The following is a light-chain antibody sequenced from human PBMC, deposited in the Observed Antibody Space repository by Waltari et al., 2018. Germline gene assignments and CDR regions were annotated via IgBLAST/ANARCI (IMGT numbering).Light chain of an antibody. CDR1: SSDVWSYNL. CDR2: EGS. J-gene: IGLJ1*01. CDR3: CSYAGSSTYV. V-gene: IGLV2-23*01. Sequence: QSALTQPASVSGSPGQSITISCTGTSSDVWSYNLVSWYQQHPGKAPKLMIYEGSKRPSGVSNRFSGSKSGTTASLTISGLQAEDEADYYCCSYAGSSTYVFGTGTKVTVL.